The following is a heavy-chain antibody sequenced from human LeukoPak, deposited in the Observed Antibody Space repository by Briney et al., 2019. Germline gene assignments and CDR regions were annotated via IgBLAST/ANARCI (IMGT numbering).Heavy chain of an antibody. D-gene: IGHD6-13*01. CDR1: GGSFSGYY. CDR2: INHSGST. Sequence: SETLSLTCAAYGGSFSGYYWSWIRQPPGKGLEWIGEINHSGSTNYNPSLKSRVTISVDTSKNQFSLKLSSVTAADTAVYHCARMPSDSSSWKTDYWGQGTLVTVSS. CDR3: ARMPSDSSSWKTDY. V-gene: IGHV4-34*01. J-gene: IGHJ4*02.